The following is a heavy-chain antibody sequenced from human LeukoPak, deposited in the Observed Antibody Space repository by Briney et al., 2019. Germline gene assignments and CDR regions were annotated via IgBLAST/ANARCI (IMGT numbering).Heavy chain of an antibody. CDR1: GFTFSSYW. Sequence: GGSLRLSCAASGFTFSSYWMHWVRQAPGKGLVWVSRINTDGSSTSYADSVKGRFTISRDNAKNTLYLQMNSLRAEDTAVYYCAREGGIAAALDYWGQGTLVSVSS. CDR2: INTDGSST. CDR3: AREGGIAAALDY. D-gene: IGHD6-13*01. J-gene: IGHJ4*02. V-gene: IGHV3-74*01.